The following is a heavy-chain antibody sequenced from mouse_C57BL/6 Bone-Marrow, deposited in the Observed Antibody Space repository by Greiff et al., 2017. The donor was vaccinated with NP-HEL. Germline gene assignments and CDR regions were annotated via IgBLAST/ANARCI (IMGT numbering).Heavy chain of an antibody. CDR3: ARWASYYYGY. D-gene: IGHD1-1*01. CDR2: IHPNSGST. V-gene: IGHV1-64*01. J-gene: IGHJ2*01. CDR1: VYTFTSYW. Sequence: VKLQQSGAELVKPGASVKLSCKASVYTFTSYWMHWVKQRPGQGLEWIGMIHPNSGSTNYNEKFKSKATLTVDKSSSTAYMQLSSLTSEDSAVYYCARWASYYYGYWGQGTTLTVSS.